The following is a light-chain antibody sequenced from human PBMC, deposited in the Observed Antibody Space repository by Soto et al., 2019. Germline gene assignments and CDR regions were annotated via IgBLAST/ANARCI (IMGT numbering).Light chain of an antibody. Sequence: EIVLTQSPATLSLSPGEIATLSCRASQTVSSFLAWYQQRPGQAPRLLIYDASHRATGIPARFSGSGSGTDFTLTISSLEPEDFAVYYCQRRSNWPKTFGPGTQVEIK. CDR3: QRRSNWPKT. V-gene: IGKV3-11*01. J-gene: IGKJ1*01. CDR2: DAS. CDR1: QTVSSF.